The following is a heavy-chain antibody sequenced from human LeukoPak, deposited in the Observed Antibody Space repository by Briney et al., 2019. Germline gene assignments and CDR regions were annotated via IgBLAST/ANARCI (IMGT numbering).Heavy chain of an antibody. CDR2: INPNSGGT. CDR1: GYTFTGYY. V-gene: IGHV1-2*02. Sequence: ASVKVSCKASGYTFTGYYMHWVRQAPGQGLEWMGWINPNSGGTNYAQKFQGRVTMTRDTPISTAYMELSRLRSDDTAVYYCARDSPFAYCGGDCAEYFDYWGQGTLVTVSS. J-gene: IGHJ4*02. D-gene: IGHD2-21*01. CDR3: ARDSPFAYCGGDCAEYFDY.